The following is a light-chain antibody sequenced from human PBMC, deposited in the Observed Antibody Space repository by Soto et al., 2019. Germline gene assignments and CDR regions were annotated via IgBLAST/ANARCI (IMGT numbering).Light chain of an antibody. V-gene: IGKV3-11*01. CDR1: QSVSSY. CDR3: QQRTT. J-gene: IGKJ5*01. CDR2: DAS. Sequence: EIVLTQSPATLSLSPGERATLSCRASQSVSSYLACYQQKPGQAPRLLIYDASNRATGIPARFSGSGSGTDFTLTISSLEPEDFAVYYCQQRTTFGQGTRLEI.